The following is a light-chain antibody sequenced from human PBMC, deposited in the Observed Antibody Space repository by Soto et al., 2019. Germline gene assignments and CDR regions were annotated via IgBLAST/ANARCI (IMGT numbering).Light chain of an antibody. CDR1: QGIGND. Sequence: AIQMTQSPSSLSASVGDTVTITCRASQGIGNDLGWYQQKPGKAPNLLIYGASSLQSGVPSRFSGSRSGTDFTLTISSLQPEDFATYYCLQDYNYPRTFGQGTKVAIK. CDR2: GAS. V-gene: IGKV1-6*01. CDR3: LQDYNYPRT. J-gene: IGKJ1*01.